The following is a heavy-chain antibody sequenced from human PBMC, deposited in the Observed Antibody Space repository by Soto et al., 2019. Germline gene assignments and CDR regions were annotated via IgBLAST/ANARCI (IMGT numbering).Heavy chain of an antibody. CDR3: AHRVNMSRGPYYYFGP. Sequence: SGPTLVNTTQTLTLTCSCSGFALTTGVGVGWIRQPPGKALEWLAIIYWNDEKLYNPSLKTRLTITKDSSKNQVVLTVSDMDPLDTATYYCAHRVNMSRGPYYYFGPWGQGTLVTVSS. D-gene: IGHD3-10*01. V-gene: IGHV2-5*01. CDR1: GFALTTGVG. CDR2: IYWNDEK. J-gene: IGHJ5*02.